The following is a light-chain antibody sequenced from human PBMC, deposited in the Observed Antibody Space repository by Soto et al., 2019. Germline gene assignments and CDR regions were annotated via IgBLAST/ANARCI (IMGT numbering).Light chain of an antibody. CDR3: EQYDNLPFD. Sequence: DIPMTQSPSSLSASVGDRVTITCQASQDISNYLNWFQQKPGKAPKLLIYDASNLDAGVPSRFSRSGSGTYFTVTISSLQPEDIATYYCEQYDNLPFDFGPGTKVYI. J-gene: IGKJ3*01. CDR1: QDISNY. CDR2: DAS. V-gene: IGKV1-33*01.